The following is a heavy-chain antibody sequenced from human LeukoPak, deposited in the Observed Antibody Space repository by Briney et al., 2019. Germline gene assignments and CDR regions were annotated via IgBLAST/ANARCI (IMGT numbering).Heavy chain of an antibody. CDR3: VREGYNYGWTFYFDC. V-gene: IGHV3-20*04. CDR2: INWNGHNI. J-gene: IGHJ4*02. Sequence: PGGSLRLSCAASGFTFDNYGMSWVRQIPGKGLEWVSSINWNGHNIDYADSVRGRFTISRDNAKNSLYLQMNSLRAGDTALYYCVREGYNYGWTFYFDCWGQGTLVTVSS. D-gene: IGHD3-10*01. CDR1: GFTFDNYG.